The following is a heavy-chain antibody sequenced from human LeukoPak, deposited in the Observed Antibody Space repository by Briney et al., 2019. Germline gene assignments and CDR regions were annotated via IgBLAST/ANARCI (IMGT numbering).Heavy chain of an antibody. J-gene: IGHJ5*02. V-gene: IGHV1-18*01. D-gene: IGHD3-16*01. CDR3: ARTSHESVLYWSDP. Sequence: ASVKVSCKASGYTFTTYGTGWVRQAPGQGLEWMGWISGYNGNTNYAQKFQGRVTMTTDTSTSTAYMELRSLRSDDTAVYYCARTSHESVLYWSDPWGQGTLVNVSS. CDR1: GYTFTTYG. CDR2: ISGYNGNT.